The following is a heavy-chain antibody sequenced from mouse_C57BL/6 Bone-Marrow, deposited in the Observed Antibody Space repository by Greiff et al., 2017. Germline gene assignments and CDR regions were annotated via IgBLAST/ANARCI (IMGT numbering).Heavy chain of an antibody. Sequence: VQLQQSGAELVRPGASVKLSCTASGFNIKDDYMHWVKQRPEQGLEWIGWIDPENGDTEYASKFQGKATITADTSSNTAYLQLSSLTSEDTAVYYCTTYDCYVACFAYWGQGTLVTVSA. D-gene: IGHD2-4*01. V-gene: IGHV14-4*01. CDR1: GFNIKDDY. CDR2: IDPENGDT. J-gene: IGHJ3*01. CDR3: TTYDCYVACFAY.